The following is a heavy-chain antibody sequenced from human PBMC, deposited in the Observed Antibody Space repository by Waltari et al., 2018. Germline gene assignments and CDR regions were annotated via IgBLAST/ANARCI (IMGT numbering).Heavy chain of an antibody. D-gene: IGHD1-26*01. V-gene: IGHV4-34*01. CDR2: INHSGST. J-gene: IGHJ4*02. CDR3: ARGPRSGSYKPTVWSYYFDY. Sequence: IRQPPGKGLEWIGEINHSGSTNYNPSLKSRVTISVDTSKNQFSLKLSSVTAADTAVYYCARGPRSGSYKPTVWSYYFDYWGQGTLVTVSS.